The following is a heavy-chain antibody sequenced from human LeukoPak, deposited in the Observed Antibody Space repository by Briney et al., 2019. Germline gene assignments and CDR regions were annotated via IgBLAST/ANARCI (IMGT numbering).Heavy chain of an antibody. D-gene: IGHD6-19*01. CDR2: IYTSGST. CDR3: TRSGGWRSPLAY. Sequence: PSQTLSLTCTVSGGSISSGSYYWSWIRQPAGKGLEWIGRIYTSGSTNYNPSLKSRVTISVDTSKNQFSLKLSSVTAADTAVYYCTRSGGWRSPLAYWGQGTLVTVSS. V-gene: IGHV4-61*02. J-gene: IGHJ4*02. CDR1: GGSISSGSYY.